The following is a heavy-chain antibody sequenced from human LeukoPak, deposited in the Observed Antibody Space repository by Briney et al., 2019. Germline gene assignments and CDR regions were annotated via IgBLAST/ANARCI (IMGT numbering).Heavy chain of an antibody. Sequence: SETLSLTCAVSGGSISSGGYSWSWIRQPPGKGLEWIGYIYYSGSTNYNPSLKSRVTISVDPSKNQFSLKLSSVTAADTAVYYCARGALNWFDPWGQGALVTVSS. CDR2: IYYSGST. CDR1: GGSISSGGYS. V-gene: IGHV4-61*08. CDR3: ARGALNWFDP. J-gene: IGHJ5*02.